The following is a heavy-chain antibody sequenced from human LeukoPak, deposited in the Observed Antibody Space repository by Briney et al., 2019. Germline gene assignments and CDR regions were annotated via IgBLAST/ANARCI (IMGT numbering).Heavy chain of an antibody. D-gene: IGHD3-3*01. Sequence: GASVKVSCKASGGTFSSYAISWVRQAPGQGLEWMGGIIPIFGTANYAQKFQGRVTITTDESTSTAYMELSSLRSEDTAVYYCARDPTYDFWSGWTHFDYWGQGTLVTVSS. J-gene: IGHJ4*02. CDR2: IIPIFGTA. CDR3: ARDPTYDFWSGWTHFDY. V-gene: IGHV1-69*05. CDR1: GGTFSSYA.